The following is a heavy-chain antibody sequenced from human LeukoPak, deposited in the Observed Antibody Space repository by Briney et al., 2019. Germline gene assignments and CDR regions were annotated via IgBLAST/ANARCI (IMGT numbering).Heavy chain of an antibody. CDR1: GFTFSSYE. CDR2: ISLSGTTI. CDR3: ARDSGFSGTQRGEY. J-gene: IGHJ4*02. D-gene: IGHD3/OR15-3a*01. V-gene: IGHV3-48*03. Sequence: GGSLRLSCAASGFTFSSYEMNWVRQAPGRGLEWVSFISLSGTTIYYADSVKDRFTISRDNSKNTLYLQTNSLRAEDTAVFYCARDSGFSGTQRGEYWGQGTLVTVSS.